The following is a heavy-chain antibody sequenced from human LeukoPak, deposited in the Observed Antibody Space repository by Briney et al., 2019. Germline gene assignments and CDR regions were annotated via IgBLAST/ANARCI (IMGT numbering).Heavy chain of an antibody. CDR2: ISGSGGST. J-gene: IGHJ4*02. Sequence: GGSLRLSCEASGFIFRNYAMSWVRQAPGKGLEWVSAISGSGGSTYYADSVKGRFTISRDNSKNTLYLQMNSLRAEDTAVYYCAKRGSGTPNYWGQGTLVTVSS. D-gene: IGHD3-10*01. V-gene: IGHV3-23*01. CDR3: AKRGSGTPNY. CDR1: GFIFRNYA.